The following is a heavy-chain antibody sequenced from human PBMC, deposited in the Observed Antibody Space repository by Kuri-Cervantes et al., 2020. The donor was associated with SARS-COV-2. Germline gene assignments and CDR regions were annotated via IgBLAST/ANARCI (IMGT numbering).Heavy chain of an antibody. J-gene: IGHJ5*02. CDR1: GFTFSSYE. CDR2: ISSSGSTI. V-gene: IGHV3-48*03. CDR3: ARDNWFDP. Sequence: LSLTCAASGFTFSSYEMNWVRQAPGKGLEWVSYISSSGSTIYYADSVKGRFTISRDNSKNTLYLQMNSLRVEDTAVYYCARDNWFDPWGQGTLVTVSS.